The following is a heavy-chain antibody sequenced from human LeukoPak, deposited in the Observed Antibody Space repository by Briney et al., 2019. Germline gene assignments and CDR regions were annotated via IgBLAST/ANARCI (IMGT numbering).Heavy chain of an antibody. V-gene: IGHV3-23*01. CDR1: GFTFSSYA. J-gene: IGHJ4*02. CDR2: ISGSGGST. D-gene: IGHD3-3*01. CDR3: ARDRYDFWSGYYVFDY. Sequence: GGSLRLSCAASGFTFSSYAMSWVRQAPGKGLEWVSAISGSGGSTYYADSVKGRFTISRDNSKNTLYLQMNSLRAEDTAVYYCARDRYDFWSGYYVFDYWGQGTLVTVSS.